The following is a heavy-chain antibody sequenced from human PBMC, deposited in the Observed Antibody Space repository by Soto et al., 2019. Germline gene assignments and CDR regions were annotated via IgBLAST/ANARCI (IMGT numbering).Heavy chain of an antibody. V-gene: IGHV4-39*07. CDR3: ATNTIFGVDYGMDV. D-gene: IGHD3-3*01. J-gene: IGHJ6*02. CDR2: INYSGST. Sequence: SETLSLTCTVSGGSISSSSYYWGWIRQPPGKGLEWIGNINYSGSTYYNPSLKSRVTISVDTSKNQFSLKLSSVTAADTAVYYCATNTIFGVDYGMDVWGQGTTVTVSS. CDR1: GGSISSSSYY.